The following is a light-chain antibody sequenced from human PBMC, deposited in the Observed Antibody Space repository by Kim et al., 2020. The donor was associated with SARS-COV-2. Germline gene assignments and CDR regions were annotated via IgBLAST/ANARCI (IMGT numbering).Light chain of an antibody. CDR1: QSVSGNA. Sequence: SLSSGQIATLSSRASQSVSGNALAWYQQRPGQAPTLLIYGAFTRASCVPDRFSGSGSGTDFTLTISRLEPDVIAVYYCQQYGNSYSFGPGTKLEI. CDR3: QQYGNSYS. CDR2: GAF. V-gene: IGKV3-20*01. J-gene: IGKJ2*03.